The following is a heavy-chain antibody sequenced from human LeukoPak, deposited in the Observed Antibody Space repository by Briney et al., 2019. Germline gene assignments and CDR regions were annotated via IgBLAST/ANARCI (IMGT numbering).Heavy chain of an antibody. J-gene: IGHJ4*02. CDR2: IYHSGST. Sequence: SETLSLTCAVSGGSISSSNWWSWVRQPPGKGLEWIGEIYHSGSTNYNPSLKSRVTISVDKPKNQFSLKLSSVTAADTAVYYCARDYDSSGYYFDYWGQGTLVTVSS. D-gene: IGHD3-22*01. CDR1: GGSISSSNW. CDR3: ARDYDSSGYYFDY. V-gene: IGHV4-4*02.